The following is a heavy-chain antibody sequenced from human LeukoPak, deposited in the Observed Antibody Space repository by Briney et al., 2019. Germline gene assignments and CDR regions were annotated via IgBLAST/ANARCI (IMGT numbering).Heavy chain of an antibody. Sequence: GGSLRLSCVTSGFTFTSSAMHWVRQAPGRGLEWIAFISWDGAVIYYADSVKGRFTISRDTSKRTVSLQVDSLRAEDTAVYYCAKDLGTKYCIDYWGQAALVTVSS. CDR1: GFTFTSSA. V-gene: IGHV3-30*18. D-gene: IGHD2-8*02. CDR2: ISWDGAVI. CDR3: AKDLGTKYCIDY. J-gene: IGHJ4*02.